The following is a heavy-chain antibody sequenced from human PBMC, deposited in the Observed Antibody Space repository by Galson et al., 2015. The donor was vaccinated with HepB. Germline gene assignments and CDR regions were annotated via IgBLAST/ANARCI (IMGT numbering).Heavy chain of an antibody. CDR2: INHGGTT. CDR3: ARLSSGYYYDSSGYGNHWHFDL. Sequence: ETLSLTCAMYGESFSGFYWSWIRQPPGKGLEWIGEINHGGTTNYNPSLKSRVTISVDTSKKQFSLKLSSVSAADTAVYYCARLSSGYYYDSSGYGNHWHFDLWGRGTLVTVSS. J-gene: IGHJ2*01. CDR1: GESFSGFY. V-gene: IGHV4-34*01. D-gene: IGHD3-22*01.